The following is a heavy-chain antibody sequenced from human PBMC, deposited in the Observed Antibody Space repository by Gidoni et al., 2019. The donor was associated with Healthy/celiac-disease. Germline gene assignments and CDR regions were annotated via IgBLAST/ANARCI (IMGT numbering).Heavy chain of an antibody. Sequence: QVQLVQSGAEVKKPGSSVKVSCKASGGTFSSYTISWVRQAPGQGLEWMGRIIPILGIANYAQKFQGRVTITADKSTSTAYMELSSLGSEDTAVYYCATGGGGYQSAFDIWGQGTMVTVSS. D-gene: IGHD3-16*02. V-gene: IGHV1-69*02. CDR3: ATGGGGYQSAFDI. CDR2: IIPILGIA. J-gene: IGHJ3*02. CDR1: GGTFSSYT.